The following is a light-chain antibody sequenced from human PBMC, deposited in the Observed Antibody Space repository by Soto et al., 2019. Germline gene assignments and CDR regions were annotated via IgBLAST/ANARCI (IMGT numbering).Light chain of an antibody. CDR1: QSVSSSY. J-gene: IGKJ4*01. V-gene: IGKV3-20*01. Sequence: EIVLTQSPGTLSLSPGERATLSCRASQSVSSSYLAWYQPKPGQAPRLLLYGASSRATGIPDRFSGSGSGTDFTLTISRLEPEDFAVYYCHQYDSSPLTFGGGTKVEIK. CDR3: HQYDSSPLT. CDR2: GAS.